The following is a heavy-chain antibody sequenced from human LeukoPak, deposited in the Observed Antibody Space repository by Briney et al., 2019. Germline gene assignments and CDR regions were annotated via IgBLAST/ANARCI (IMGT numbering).Heavy chain of an antibody. CDR3: ARGGGPPSYLDF. V-gene: IGHV4-59*01. Sequence: SETLSLTCTVSGGSISSYYWTWIRQPPGKGLEWIGYIHYSGSTNYKASLKSRVTISLDTSKNQFSLRMTSVTAADTAVYYCARGGGPPSYLDFWGQGALVTVSS. D-gene: IGHD3-16*01. CDR2: IHYSGST. J-gene: IGHJ4*02. CDR1: GGSISSYY.